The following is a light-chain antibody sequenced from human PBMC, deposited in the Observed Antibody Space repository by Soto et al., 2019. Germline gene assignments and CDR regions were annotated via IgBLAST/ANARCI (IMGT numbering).Light chain of an antibody. V-gene: IGLV2-23*02. CDR3: TSYADIRSIV. CDR2: EVI. Sequence: QSVLTQPASVSGSPGQSITISCTGPSSDVGSYNLVSWYQQHPGKAPQLMIYEVIKRPSGVSNRCSGAKSGDTASLPITGLQAEDEADYYCTSYADIRSIVFGGGTKLTVL. J-gene: IGLJ3*02. CDR1: SSDVGSYNL.